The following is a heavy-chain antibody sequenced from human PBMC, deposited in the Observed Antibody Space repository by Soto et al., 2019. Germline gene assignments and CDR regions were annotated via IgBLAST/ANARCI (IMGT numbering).Heavy chain of an antibody. CDR1: GFTFGAHP. V-gene: IGHV3-23*01. Sequence: EVQLLESGGGLVQPGGSLTVSCAASGFTFGAHPMSWVRLAPGKGLEWVSTSSGYGGSTYYPDSLKGRFIISRDNSKNTLYLQINTLRAEDTAINFCAKQRTTVTTSFDYWGQGTLVTVSS. CDR3: AKQRTTVTTSFDY. J-gene: IGHJ4*02. CDR2: SSGYGGST. D-gene: IGHD4-17*01.